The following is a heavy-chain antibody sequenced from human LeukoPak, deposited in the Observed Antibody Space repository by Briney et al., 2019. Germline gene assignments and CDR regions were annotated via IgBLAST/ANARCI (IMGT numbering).Heavy chain of an antibody. D-gene: IGHD1-14*01. CDR3: ARSEIDYNWFDP. V-gene: IGHV3-21*01. CDR2: ISSSSSYI. Sequence: GGSLRLSCAASGFTFSSYSMNWVRQAPGKGLEWVSSISSSSSYIYYADSVKGRFTISRDNAKNSLYLQMNSLRAEDTAVYYCARSEIDYNWFDPWGQGTLVTVSS. J-gene: IGHJ5*02. CDR1: GFTFSSYS.